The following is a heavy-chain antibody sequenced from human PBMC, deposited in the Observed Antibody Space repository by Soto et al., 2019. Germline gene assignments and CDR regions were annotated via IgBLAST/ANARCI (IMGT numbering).Heavy chain of an antibody. CDR3: AKDSYDILTGQKRYFDS. J-gene: IGHJ4*02. CDR2: ISWDGGIT. D-gene: IGHD3-9*01. CDR1: EFTFNAYT. Sequence: QAGGSLRLSCAASEFTFNAYTMHWVRQAPGKGLEWVSLISWDGGITYYGDSVKGRFTVSRDNSDNSLYLQMTSLRSDDTAFYYCAKDSYDILTGQKRYFDSWGQGTLVTVSS. V-gene: IGHV3-43*01.